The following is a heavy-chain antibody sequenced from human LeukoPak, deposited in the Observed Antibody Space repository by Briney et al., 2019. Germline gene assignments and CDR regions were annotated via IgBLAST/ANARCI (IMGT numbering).Heavy chain of an antibody. Sequence: GGSLRLSCAASGFTFSSYEMNWVRQAPGKGLEWVSYISSSGSTIYYADSVKGRFTISRDNAKNSLYLQMNSLRAEDTAVYYCAREDYTSWRGYSAHLDVDYWGQGTLVTVSS. CDR2: ISSSGSTI. J-gene: IGHJ4*02. D-gene: IGHD3-3*01. CDR3: AREDYTSWRGYSAHLDVDY. V-gene: IGHV3-48*03. CDR1: GFTFSSYE.